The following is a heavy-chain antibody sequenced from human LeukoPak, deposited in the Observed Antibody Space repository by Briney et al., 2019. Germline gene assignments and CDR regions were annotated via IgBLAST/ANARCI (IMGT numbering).Heavy chain of an antibody. CDR3: ARADLYSYGYGY. V-gene: IGHV1-69*06. D-gene: IGHD5-18*01. J-gene: IGHJ4*02. CDR2: IIPIFGTA. Sequence: SVKVSCKASGGTFSSYAISWVRQAPGQGLEWMGGIIPIFGTANYAQKFQGRVTITADKSTGTAYMELSSLRSEDTAVYYCARADLYSYGYGYWGQGTLVTVSS. CDR1: GGTFSSYA.